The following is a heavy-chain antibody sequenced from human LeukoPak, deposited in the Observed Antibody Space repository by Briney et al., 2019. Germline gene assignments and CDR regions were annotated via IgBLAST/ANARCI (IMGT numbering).Heavy chain of an antibody. CDR2: IYYSGTT. CDR3: ARASTGTYDY. Sequence: PSETLSLTCSVSGGSISHHYWSWIRQPPGKGLEWIGFIYYSGTTNYSPSLKSRVTISVDTSNNQFSLKLSSVTAADTAVYYCARASTGTYDYWGQGTLVTVSS. V-gene: IGHV4-59*11. CDR1: GGSISHHY. J-gene: IGHJ4*02. D-gene: IGHD1-1*01.